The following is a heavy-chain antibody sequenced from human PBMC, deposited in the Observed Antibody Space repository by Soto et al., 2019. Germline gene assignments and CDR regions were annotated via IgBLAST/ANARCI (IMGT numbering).Heavy chain of an antibody. Sequence: GGSLRLSCAASGFTFSTYWMHWVRQAPGKGLVWVSRINSDGSSTNYADSVKGRFTIYRDNAKNTLYLQMNSLRAEDTAVYYCVFTTGDYSYGMDVWGQGTTVTISS. CDR2: INSDGSST. J-gene: IGHJ6*02. CDR3: VFTTGDYSYGMDV. V-gene: IGHV3-74*01. CDR1: GFTFSTYW. D-gene: IGHD1-26*01.